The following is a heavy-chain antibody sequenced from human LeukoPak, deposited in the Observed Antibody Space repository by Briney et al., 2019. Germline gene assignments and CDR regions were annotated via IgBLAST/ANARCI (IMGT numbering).Heavy chain of an antibody. CDR3: AKCKGPPSV. Sequence: GGSLRLSCTASGFTFSTFAMTWVRQAPGKGLEWVSAISGSGGSTFYADSVKGRFIISRDNSKNTLYMQMNSLRAEDTAVYYCAKCKGPPSVCGKRTTVTVSS. D-gene: IGHD2-8*01. V-gene: IGHV3-23*01. CDR1: GFTFSTFA. J-gene: IGHJ6*04. CDR2: ISGSGGST.